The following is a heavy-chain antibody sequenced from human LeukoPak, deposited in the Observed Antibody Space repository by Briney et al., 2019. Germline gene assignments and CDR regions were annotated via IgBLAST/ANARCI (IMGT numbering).Heavy chain of an antibody. D-gene: IGHD3-3*01. V-gene: IGHV4-34*01. CDR3: ARVAPPINFWSGYYTLKYFDY. CDR1: GGSFSGYY. CDR2: INDRGST. Sequence: PSETLSLTCAVYGGSFSGYYWSWIRQPPGKGLEWIGEINDRGSTNNNPSLKSRVTVLVDRSKNQFSLKLSSVTAADTAVYYCARVAPPINFWSGYYTLKYFDYWGQGTLVTVSS. J-gene: IGHJ4*02.